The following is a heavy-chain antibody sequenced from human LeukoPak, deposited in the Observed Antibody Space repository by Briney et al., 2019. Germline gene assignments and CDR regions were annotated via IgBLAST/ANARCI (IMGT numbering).Heavy chain of an antibody. CDR3: ARVPKVRDDYVWGSYRYVY. Sequence: ASVKVSCKASGYTFTSYGISWVRQAPGQGLEWMGRIIPILGIANYAQKFQGRVTITADKSTSTAYMELSSLRSEDTAVYYCARVPKVRDDYVWGSYRYVYWGQGTLVTVSS. J-gene: IGHJ4*02. V-gene: IGHV1-69*04. CDR1: GYTFTSYG. D-gene: IGHD3-16*02. CDR2: IIPILGIA.